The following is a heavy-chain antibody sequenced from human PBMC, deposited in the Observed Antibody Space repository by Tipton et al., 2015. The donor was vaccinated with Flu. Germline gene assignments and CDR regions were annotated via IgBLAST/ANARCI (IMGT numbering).Heavy chain of an antibody. Sequence: ILSLTCTVSGGSISTYYWSWIRQPPGKGLEWIGYIYYSGSTNYNPSLKSRVTISVDTSKNQFSLKLSSVTAADTAVYYCARDPATDDYGLGSHFDGMDVWGQGTTVTVSS. CDR1: GGSISTYY. CDR2: IYYSGST. D-gene: IGHD3-10*01. J-gene: IGHJ6*02. V-gene: IGHV4-59*12. CDR3: ARDPATDDYGLGSHFDGMDV.